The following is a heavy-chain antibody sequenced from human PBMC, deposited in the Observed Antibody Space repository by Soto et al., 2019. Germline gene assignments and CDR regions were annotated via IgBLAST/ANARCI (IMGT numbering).Heavy chain of an antibody. J-gene: IGHJ4*02. CDR1: GVSISSTNW. D-gene: IGHD6-13*01. CDR2: IYHGNIYHSGST. Sequence: SETLSLTCGVSGVSISSTNWWSWVRQPPGEGLEWIGEIYHGNIYHSGSTNYNPSLKSRVTISVDWSKNQFSLKLRSVTAADTAVYYCTRRGPLATGNPFDYWGQGTLVTVPQ. CDR3: TRRGPLATGNPFDY. V-gene: IGHV4-4*02.